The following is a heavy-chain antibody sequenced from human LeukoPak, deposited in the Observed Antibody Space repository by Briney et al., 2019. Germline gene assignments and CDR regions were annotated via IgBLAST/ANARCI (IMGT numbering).Heavy chain of an antibody. CDR2: INPNSGGT. D-gene: IGHD3-3*01. Sequence: SVKGSCKASGYTFTGCYMHWVRQAPGQGREWRGWINPNSGGTNYAQKFQGRVTMTRDTSISTAYMELSRLRSDDTAVYYCARGSFWSGYTWDYYGMDVWGQGTTVTVSS. CDR3: ARGSFWSGYTWDYYGMDV. V-gene: IGHV1-2*02. J-gene: IGHJ6*02. CDR1: GYTFTGCY.